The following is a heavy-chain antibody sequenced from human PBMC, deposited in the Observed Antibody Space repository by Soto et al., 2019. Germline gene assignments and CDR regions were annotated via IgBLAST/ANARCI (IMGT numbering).Heavy chain of an antibody. CDR1: GDTFNSHT. V-gene: IGHV1-69*06. CDR3: ARDITGTSNWFDS. CDR2: IIPVFGST. J-gene: IGHJ5*01. Sequence: VQLVQSGAEVRKPGSSVRVSCETSGDTFNSHTINWLRQAPGQGLEWMGGIIPVFGSTTYAQKFQARLTITADTSTQTAYMELSSLTSDDTAFYFCARDITGTSNWFDSWGQGTLVTVSS. D-gene: IGHD1-20*01.